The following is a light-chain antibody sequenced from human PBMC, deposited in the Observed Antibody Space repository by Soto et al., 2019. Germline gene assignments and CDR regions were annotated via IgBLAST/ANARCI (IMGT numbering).Light chain of an antibody. CDR3: QQSYSXPPIT. CDR1: QSISSY. Sequence: DIQMTQSPSSLSASVGDRVTITCRASQSISSYLNWYQQKPGKAPKLLIYAASSLQSGVPSRFSGSGSGTDFTLTISSLQPVDFATYYCQQSYSXPPITFGQGTRLEIK. CDR2: AAS. J-gene: IGKJ5*01. V-gene: IGKV1-39*01.